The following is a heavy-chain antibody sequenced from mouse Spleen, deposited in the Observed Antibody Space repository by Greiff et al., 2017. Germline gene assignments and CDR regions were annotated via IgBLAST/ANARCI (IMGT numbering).Heavy chain of an antibody. J-gene: IGHJ2*01. CDR2: INPSTGGT. CDR1: GYSFTGYY. CDR3: AIITTVVATGYFDY. V-gene: IGHV1-42*01. D-gene: IGHD1-1*01. Sequence: EVKLQQSGPELVKPGASVKISCKASGYSFTGYYMNWVKQSPEKSLEWIGEINPSTGGTTYNQKFKAKATLTVDKSSSTAYMQLKSLTSEDSAVYYCAIITTVVATGYFDYWGQGTTLTVSS.